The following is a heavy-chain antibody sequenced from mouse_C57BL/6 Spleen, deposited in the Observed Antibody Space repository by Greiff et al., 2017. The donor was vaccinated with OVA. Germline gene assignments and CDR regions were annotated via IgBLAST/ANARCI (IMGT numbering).Heavy chain of an antibody. CDR1: GYAFSSYW. D-gene: IGHD1-1*01. V-gene: IGHV1-80*01. Sequence: VKLVESGAELVKPGASVKISCKASGYAFSSYWMNWVKQRPGKGLEWIGQIYPGDGDTNYNGKFKGKATLTADKSSSTAYMQLSSLTSEDSAVYFCARGGVYYYGMRVFDYWGQGTTLTVSS. J-gene: IGHJ2*01. CDR3: ARGGVYYYGMRVFDY. CDR2: IYPGDGDT.